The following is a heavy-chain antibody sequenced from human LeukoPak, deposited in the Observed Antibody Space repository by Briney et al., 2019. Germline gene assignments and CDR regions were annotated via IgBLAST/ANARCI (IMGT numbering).Heavy chain of an antibody. CDR3: ARVASDSSGWYHFDC. Sequence: GGSLRLSCAASGFTVNTNYMSWVRQAPGRGLEFVSLISIGGTTKYADSVKGRLTVSRDNSRNTLYIQMNSLRGEDTAVYYCARVASDSSGWYHFDCWGQGALVTVSS. V-gene: IGHV3-53*01. J-gene: IGHJ4*02. CDR2: ISIGGTT. D-gene: IGHD6-19*01. CDR1: GFTVNTNY.